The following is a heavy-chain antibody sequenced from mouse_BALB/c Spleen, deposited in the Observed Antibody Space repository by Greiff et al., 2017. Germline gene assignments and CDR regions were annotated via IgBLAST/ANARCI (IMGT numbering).Heavy chain of an antibody. D-gene: IGHD2-4*01. Sequence: EVKLMESGPGLVKPSQSLSLTCTVTGYSITSDYAWNWIRQFPGNKLEWMGYISYSGSTSYNPSLKSRISITRDTSKNQFFLQLNSVTTEDTATYYCARSTMIPDWYFDVWGAGTTVTVSS. J-gene: IGHJ1*01. CDR3: ARSTMIPDWYFDV. CDR1: GYSITSDYA. CDR2: ISYSGST. V-gene: IGHV3-2*02.